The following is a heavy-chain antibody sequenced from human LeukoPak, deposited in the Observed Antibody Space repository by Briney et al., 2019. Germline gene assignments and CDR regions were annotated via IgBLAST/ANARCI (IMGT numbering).Heavy chain of an antibody. J-gene: IGHJ6*03. D-gene: IGHD2-2*03. Sequence: GASVKVSCKASGYTFTSYDINWVRQAAGQGLEWMGWMNPNSGTTVYAQKFQGRVTMTRNTSISTAYMELSSLRSEDTAVYYCARAGYCSSTSCYRGHYYYYYYMDVWGKGTTVTVSS. V-gene: IGHV1-8*01. CDR3: ARAGYCSSTSCYRGHYYYYYYMDV. CDR2: MNPNSGTT. CDR1: GYTFTSYD.